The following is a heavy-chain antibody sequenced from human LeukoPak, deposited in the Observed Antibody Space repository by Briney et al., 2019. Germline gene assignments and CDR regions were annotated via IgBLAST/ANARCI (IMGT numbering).Heavy chain of an antibody. V-gene: IGHV4-59*01. CDR1: GGSISSYY. CDR3: ARDSGAAQFDY. Sequence: SETLSLTCTVSGGSISSYYWSWIRQPPGKGLEWIGYIYYSGGTNYNPSLKSRVTISVDTSKNQFSLKLSSVTAADTAVYYCARDSGAAQFDYWGQGTLVTVSS. CDR2: IYYSGGT. D-gene: IGHD1-26*01. J-gene: IGHJ4*02.